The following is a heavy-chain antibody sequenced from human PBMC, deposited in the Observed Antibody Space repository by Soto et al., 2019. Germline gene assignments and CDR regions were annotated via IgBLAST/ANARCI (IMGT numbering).Heavy chain of an antibody. J-gene: IGHJ4*02. V-gene: IGHV3-48*02. Sequence: GGSLRLSCAASGFTLSSYSMNWVRQAPGKGLEWVSYNSSSSTTIYYADSVKGRFTVSRDNAKNSLYLQMNSLRDEDTAVYCCSREEVSLPIRTAMVDYWGQGTLVTVSS. D-gene: IGHD5-18*01. CDR2: NSSSSTTI. CDR1: GFTLSSYS. CDR3: SREEVSLPIRTAMVDY.